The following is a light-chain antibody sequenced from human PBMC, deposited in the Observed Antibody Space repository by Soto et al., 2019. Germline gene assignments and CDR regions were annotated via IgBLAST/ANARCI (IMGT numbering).Light chain of an antibody. V-gene: IGKV3-20*01. Sequence: IVSTQSPGTLSLSPGESAPLSGRASQTVTDSYLAWYQQPPGQAPRLLIYGTSNRAAGVPNRFRGAASGTDFTPTISRLQSQDLAVYYGQQYKSWPPWTCGQGTRVEIK. CDR1: QTVTDSY. J-gene: IGKJ1*01. CDR2: GTS. CDR3: QQYKSWPPWT.